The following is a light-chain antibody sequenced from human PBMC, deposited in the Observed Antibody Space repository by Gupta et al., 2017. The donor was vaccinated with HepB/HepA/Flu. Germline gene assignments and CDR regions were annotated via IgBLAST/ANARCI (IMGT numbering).Light chain of an antibody. CDR2: DAS. V-gene: IGKV3-15*01. Sequence: VLPKSPATLSVSQGERAVLPCRASQRISSNLVWYQQKHGQAPRLLIYDASSRSSGIPARFSGSGSGTDFTLTISRLQSEDFAVFYCQQSKDRPLTFGQGTRVDIK. CDR3: QQSKDRPLT. CDR1: QRISSN. J-gene: IGKJ1*01.